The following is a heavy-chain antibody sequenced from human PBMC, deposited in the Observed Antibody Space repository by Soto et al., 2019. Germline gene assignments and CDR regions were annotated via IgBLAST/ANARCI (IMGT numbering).Heavy chain of an antibody. CDR2: IYYSGST. CDR1: GGSISSSSYY. CDR3: ARTRTLSLPNDY. V-gene: IGHV4-39*01. J-gene: IGHJ4*02. Sequence: SETLSLTCTVSGGSISSSSYYWGWIRQPPGKGLEWIGSIYYSGSTYYNPSLKSRVTISVDTSKNQFSLKLSSVTAADTAVYYCARTRTLSLPNDYWGQGTLVTV.